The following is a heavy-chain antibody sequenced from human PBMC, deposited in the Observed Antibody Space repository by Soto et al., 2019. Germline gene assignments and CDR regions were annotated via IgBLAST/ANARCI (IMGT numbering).Heavy chain of an antibody. J-gene: IGHJ6*03. Sequence: SETLSLTCTVSGGSISSGGYYWSWIRQHPGKGMERIGYIYYSGSTYYNPSLKSRVTISVDTSKNQFSLKLSSVTAADTAVYYCSRDRYSNYPKARDYYYMDVWGKGTTVTVSS. CDR2: IYYSGST. CDR3: SRDRYSNYPKARDYYYMDV. CDR1: GGSISSGGYY. V-gene: IGHV4-31*03. D-gene: IGHD4-4*01.